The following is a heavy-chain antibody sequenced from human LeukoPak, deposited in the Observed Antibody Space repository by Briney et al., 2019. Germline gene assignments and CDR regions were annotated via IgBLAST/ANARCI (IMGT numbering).Heavy chain of an antibody. V-gene: IGHV4-59*11. CDR3: ARRRLYYYDSSGYSNSDYYYGMDV. D-gene: IGHD3-22*01. Sequence: SEALSLTCTVSGGSISSHYWSWIRQPPGKGLEWIGYIYYSGSTNYNPSLKSRVTISVDTSKNQFSLKLSSVTAADTAVYYCARRRLYYYDSSGYSNSDYYYGMDVWGQGTTVTVSS. J-gene: IGHJ6*02. CDR2: IYYSGST. CDR1: GGSISSHY.